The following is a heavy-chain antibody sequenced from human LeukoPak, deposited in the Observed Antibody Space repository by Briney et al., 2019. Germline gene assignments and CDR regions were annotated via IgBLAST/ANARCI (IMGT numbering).Heavy chain of an antibody. V-gene: IGHV4-30-4*01. CDR3: ARDQGYCTSTSCHSWIDS. CDR1: GGSVSSGDYY. Sequence: PSETLPLTCTVSGGSVSSGDYYWTWIRQPPGKGLEWVGYIYNGVSTYYNPSLRSRLTISVDVSKNQFSLQLTSVTAADTAVYYCARDQGYCTSTSCHSWIDSWGQGTLVIVSS. CDR2: IYNGVST. D-gene: IGHD2-2*01. J-gene: IGHJ4*02.